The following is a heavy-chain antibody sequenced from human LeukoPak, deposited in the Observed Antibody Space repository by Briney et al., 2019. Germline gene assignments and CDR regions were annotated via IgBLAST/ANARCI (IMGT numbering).Heavy chain of an antibody. V-gene: IGHV5-51*01. Sequence: GESLKISCKGSGYSFTTYWIGWVRQMPGKGLEWMGIIYPGDSDTTYSPSFQGQVTISADKSISTAYLQWSSLKASDSAMYYCGRIPAAGSLKGSFDIWGQGTMVTVSS. CDR2: IYPGDSDT. CDR1: GYSFTTYW. CDR3: GRIPAAGSLKGSFDI. J-gene: IGHJ3*02. D-gene: IGHD6-13*01.